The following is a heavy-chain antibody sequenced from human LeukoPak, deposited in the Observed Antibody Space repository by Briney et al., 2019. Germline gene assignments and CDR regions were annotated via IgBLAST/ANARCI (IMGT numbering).Heavy chain of an antibody. CDR3: ARDSWGFDY. V-gene: IGHV3-30-3*01. Sequence: PGGSLRLSCAASGFTFSTYAMHWVRQAPGEGLEWVAVISYDGSNEYYADSVKGRFSISRDSSKDTLYVQMNSLRVEDTAVYYCARDSWGFDYWGQGTLVTVSS. CDR1: GFTFSTYA. J-gene: IGHJ4*02. CDR2: ISYDGSNE. D-gene: IGHD6-13*01.